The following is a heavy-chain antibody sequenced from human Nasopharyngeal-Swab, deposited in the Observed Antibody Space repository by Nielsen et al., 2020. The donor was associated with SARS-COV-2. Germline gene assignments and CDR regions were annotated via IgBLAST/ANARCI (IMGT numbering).Heavy chain of an antibody. D-gene: IGHD4-11*01. Sequence: GGSLRLSCAASGFTFSDYYMSWIRQAPGKGLEWVSYISSSSSTIYYADSVKGRFTISRDNAKNSLYLQMNSLRAEDTAVYYCARDRLSTVTTYWNWFDPWGQGTLVTVSS. CDR3: ARDRLSTVTTYWNWFDP. CDR2: ISSSSSTI. CDR1: GFTFSDYY. V-gene: IGHV3-11*04. J-gene: IGHJ5*02.